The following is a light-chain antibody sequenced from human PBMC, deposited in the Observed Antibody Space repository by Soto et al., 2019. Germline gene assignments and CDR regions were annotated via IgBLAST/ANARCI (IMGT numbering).Light chain of an antibody. V-gene: IGKV1-9*01. CDR1: QSISTY. CDR3: QQLISYPIT. J-gene: IGKJ5*01. CDR2: AAS. Sequence: DIQLTQSPSFRSPYLLVIATITCRASQSISTYLAWYQQKPGKAPKLLIYAASTLQSGVPLSFSGSGSGTSFTLTISSLQPEDFATYYCQQLISYPITFGQGTRLEIK.